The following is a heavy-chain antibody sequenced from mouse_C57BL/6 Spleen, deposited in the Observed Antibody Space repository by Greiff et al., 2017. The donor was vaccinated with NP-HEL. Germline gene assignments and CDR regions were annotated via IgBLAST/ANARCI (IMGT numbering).Heavy chain of an antibody. V-gene: IGHV1-55*01. Sequence: VQLQQPGAELVKPGASVKMSCKASGYTFTSYWITWVKQRPGQGLEWIGDIYPGSGSTNYNEKFKSKATLTVDTSSSTDYMQLSSLTSEDSAVYYCARRGYGSSLYYAMDYWGQGTSGTVSS. CDR2: IYPGSGST. CDR3: ARRGYGSSLYYAMDY. CDR1: GYTFTSYW. J-gene: IGHJ4*01. D-gene: IGHD1-1*01.